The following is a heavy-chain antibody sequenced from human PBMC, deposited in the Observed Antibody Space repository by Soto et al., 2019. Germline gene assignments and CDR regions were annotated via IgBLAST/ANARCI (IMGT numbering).Heavy chain of an antibody. D-gene: IGHD3-16*01. J-gene: IGHJ4*02. V-gene: IGHV1-69*06. CDR3: ARDRRGGGGFDY. CDR2: IIPIFGTA. CDR1: GGTFSSYA. Sequence: QVQLVQSGAEVKKPGSSVKVSCKDSGGTFSSYAISWVRQAPGQGLEWMGGIIPIFGTANYAQKFQGRVTITADKSTITAYRGLTSLRSEETAVYYCARDRRGGGGFDYWGQGALVTDST.